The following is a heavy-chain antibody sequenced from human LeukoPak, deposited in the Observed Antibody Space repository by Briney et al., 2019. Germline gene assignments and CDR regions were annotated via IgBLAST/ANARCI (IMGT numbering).Heavy chain of an antibody. V-gene: IGHV4-34*01. Sequence: SETLSLTCVVYGGSFSGYYWSWIRQPPGEGLEWIGEINHSGSTNYNPSPKSRATISVDTSKNQFSLKLSSVTAADTAVYYCARGPRYFGWLLKIFDYWGQGTLVTVSS. D-gene: IGHD3-9*01. CDR2: INHSGST. CDR1: GGSFSGYY. CDR3: ARGPRYFGWLLKIFDY. J-gene: IGHJ4*02.